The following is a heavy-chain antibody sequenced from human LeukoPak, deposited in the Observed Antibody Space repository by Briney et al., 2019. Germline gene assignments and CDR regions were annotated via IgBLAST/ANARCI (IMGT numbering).Heavy chain of an antibody. D-gene: IGHD6-19*01. Sequence: GGSLRLSCAASGFTFSSYAMSWVRQAPGKGLEWVSAISGSGGSTYYADSVKGRFTISRDNSKNTLYLQMNSLRAEDTAVYYCAKDPRYSSGWYFPPYFDYWGQGTLVTVSS. J-gene: IGHJ4*02. CDR3: AKDPRYSSGWYFPPYFDY. V-gene: IGHV3-23*01. CDR2: ISGSGGST. CDR1: GFTFSSYA.